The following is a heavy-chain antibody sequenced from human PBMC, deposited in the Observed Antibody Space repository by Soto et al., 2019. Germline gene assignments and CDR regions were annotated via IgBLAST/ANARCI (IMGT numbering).Heavy chain of an antibody. CDR2: ISYDGSNK. CDR3: AKDRVYDSSGYLSR. V-gene: IGHV3-30*18. CDR1: GFTFSSYG. Sequence: PGGSLRLSCAASGFTFSSYGMHWVRQAPGKGLEWVAVISYDGSNKYYADSVKGRFTISRDNSKNTLYLQMNSLRAEDTAVYYCAKDRVYDSSGYLSRWGQGTLVTVSA. J-gene: IGHJ4*02. D-gene: IGHD3-22*01.